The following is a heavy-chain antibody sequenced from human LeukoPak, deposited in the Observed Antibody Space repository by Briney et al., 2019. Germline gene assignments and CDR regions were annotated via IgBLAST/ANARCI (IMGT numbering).Heavy chain of an antibody. J-gene: IGHJ4*02. CDR1: GITLSNYG. V-gene: IGHV3-23*01. D-gene: IGHD3-10*01. Sequence: GGSLRLSCAVAGITLSNYGMSWVRQAPGKGLEWVAGLSGSGGGTNYADSVQGRFTISRDNPKNTLYLKMNSLRAEDTAVYFCAKRGVVIRVFLVGFHKEAYYFDSWGQGALVTVPS. CDR3: AKRGVVIRVFLVGFHKEAYYFDS. CDR2: LSGSGGGT.